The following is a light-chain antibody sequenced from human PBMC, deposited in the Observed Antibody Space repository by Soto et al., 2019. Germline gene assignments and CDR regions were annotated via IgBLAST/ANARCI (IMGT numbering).Light chain of an antibody. CDR3: TSYTSSRTYV. V-gene: IGLV2-14*03. J-gene: IGLJ1*01. CDR2: DVS. CDR1: SNDVGAYNY. Sequence: DLTQPASVSGSPGQSITVSCTGTSNDVGAYNYVSWYQQHPGTAPKLMIYDVSNRPSGVSNRFSGSKSGNTASLTISGLKAEDEADYYCTSYTSSRTYVFGTGTKLTVL.